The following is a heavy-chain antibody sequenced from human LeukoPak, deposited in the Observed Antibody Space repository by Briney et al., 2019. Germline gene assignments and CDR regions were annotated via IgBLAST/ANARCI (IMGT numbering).Heavy chain of an antibody. CDR1: GDSFDNYY. CDR3: ARTRRHYYGSGKNVTPWPAGLDV. V-gene: IGHV4-59*01. CDR2: SGSS. Sequence: SETPSLTCTVSGDSFDNYYWTWIRQPPGKGLERIGYSGSSKYNPSLKRRVTISTDTSTRHFSLTLSSVTAADTAVYYCARTRRHYYGSGKNVTPWPAGLDVWGQGTTITVS. D-gene: IGHD3-10*01. J-gene: IGHJ6*02.